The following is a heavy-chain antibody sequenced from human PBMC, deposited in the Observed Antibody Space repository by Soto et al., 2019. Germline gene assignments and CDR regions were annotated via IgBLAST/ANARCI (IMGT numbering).Heavy chain of an antibody. Sequence: GGSLRLSCAASGFTFSSYAMSWVRQAPGKGLEWVSAISGSGGSTYYADSVKGRFTISRDNSKNTLYLQMNSLRAEDTAVYYCAKDPRKTISSSSGYNWFDPWGQEPWSPSPQ. CDR3: AKDPRKTISSSSGYNWFDP. J-gene: IGHJ5*02. CDR1: GFTFSSYA. D-gene: IGHD6-6*01. V-gene: IGHV3-23*01. CDR2: ISGSGGST.